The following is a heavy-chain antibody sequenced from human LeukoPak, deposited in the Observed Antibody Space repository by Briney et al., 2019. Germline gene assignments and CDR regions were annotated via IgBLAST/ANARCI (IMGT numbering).Heavy chain of an antibody. Sequence: ASVKVSCKASGYTFTSYYMHWVRQAPGQGLEWMGIINPSGGSTSYAQKFQGRVTMTRDTSTSTVYMELSSLRSEDMAVYYCASSSSPYYMDVWGKGTTVTVSS. CDR3: ASSSSPYYMDV. CDR1: GYTFTSYY. CDR2: INPSGGST. J-gene: IGHJ6*03. D-gene: IGHD6-6*01. V-gene: IGHV1-46*01.